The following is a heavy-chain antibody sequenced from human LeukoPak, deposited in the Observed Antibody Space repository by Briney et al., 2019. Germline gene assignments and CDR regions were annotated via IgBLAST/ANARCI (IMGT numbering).Heavy chain of an antibody. CDR3: ARGGYTGYAYYFDY. CDR1: GGSISRGSYY. V-gene: IGHV4-61*02. Sequence: SETLSPTCTVSGGSISRGSYYWSWIRQPAGKGLEWIGRIYTSGSTNYNPSLKSRVTISGDTSKNQFSLKLTSVTVADTAVYYCARGGYTGYAYYFDYWGQGTQVTVSS. D-gene: IGHD5-12*01. J-gene: IGHJ4*02. CDR2: IYTSGST.